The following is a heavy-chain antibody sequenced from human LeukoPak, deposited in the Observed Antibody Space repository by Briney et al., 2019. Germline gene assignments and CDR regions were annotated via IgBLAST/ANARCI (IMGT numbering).Heavy chain of an antibody. V-gene: IGHV3-74*01. CDR1: GFTFSSYW. CDR2: INSDGSST. CDR3: ARGSSGWYYFDY. D-gene: IGHD6-19*01. J-gene: IGHJ4*02. Sequence: GGSLRLSCAASGFTFSSYWMHWVRQAPGKGLVWVSRINSDGSSTNYADSVKGRFTISRDNAKNTLYLQMNSLRAEDTAVYYCARGSSGWYYFDYWGQGALVTVSS.